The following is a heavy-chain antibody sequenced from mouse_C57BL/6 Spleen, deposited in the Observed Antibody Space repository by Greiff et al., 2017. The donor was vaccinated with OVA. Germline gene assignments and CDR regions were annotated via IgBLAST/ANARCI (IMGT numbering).Heavy chain of an antibody. CDR2: IYPRSGNT. V-gene: IGHV1-81*01. J-gene: IGHJ3*01. Sequence: LVESGAELARPGASVKLSCKASGYTFTSYGISWVKQRTGQGLEWIGEIYPRSGNTYYNEKFKGKATLTADKSSSTAYMELRSLTSEDSAVYFCASYYYGSRKFAYWGQGTLVTVSA. D-gene: IGHD1-1*01. CDR3: ASYYYGSRKFAY. CDR1: GYTFTSYG.